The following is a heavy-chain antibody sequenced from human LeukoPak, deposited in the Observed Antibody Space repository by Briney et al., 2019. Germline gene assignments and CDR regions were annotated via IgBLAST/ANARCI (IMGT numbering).Heavy chain of an antibody. Sequence: GGSLRLSCAASGFSFSSYAMSWVRQAAGKGLAWVSAISGSGGSTYYADSVKGRFTISSGNSKNTLELQLNSLTAEDTAVYYCAKFERTIAVALDYWGQGTLVTVSS. CDR2: ISGSGGST. CDR1: GFSFSSYA. V-gene: IGHV3-23*01. CDR3: AKFERTIAVALDY. D-gene: IGHD6-19*01. J-gene: IGHJ4*02.